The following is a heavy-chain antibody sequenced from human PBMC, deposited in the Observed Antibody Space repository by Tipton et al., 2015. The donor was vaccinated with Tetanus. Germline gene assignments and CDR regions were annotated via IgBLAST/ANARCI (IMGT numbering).Heavy chain of an antibody. CDR1: GGSMSTYY. D-gene: IGHD3-3*01. J-gene: IGHJ4*02. CDR2: VYYTGST. V-gene: IGHV4-59*01. Sequence: TLSLTCTVSGGSMSTYYWSWIRQPPGKGLEWIGYVYYTGSTDYNPSLKSRVTISVDTSKSQFSLRLTSVTAADTAVYYCARGVPRESFYLDHWGQGKQVAVSS. CDR3: ARGVPRESFYLDH.